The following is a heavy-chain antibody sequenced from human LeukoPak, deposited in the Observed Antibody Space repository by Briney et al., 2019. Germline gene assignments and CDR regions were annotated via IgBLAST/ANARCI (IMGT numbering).Heavy chain of an antibody. CDR3: ARVTHLTNYYYYYYMYV. J-gene: IGHJ6*03. Sequence: SVKVSCKASGYTFTGYYMHWVGQATAQGLEWMGWINSNSGGTNYAQKLQGRVTMTRDTSLSTAYMELSRLRSDDTAVYCCARVTHLTNYYYYYYMYVLGKETTVTVSS. CDR1: GYTFTGYY. V-gene: IGHV1-2*02. CDR2: INSNSGGT.